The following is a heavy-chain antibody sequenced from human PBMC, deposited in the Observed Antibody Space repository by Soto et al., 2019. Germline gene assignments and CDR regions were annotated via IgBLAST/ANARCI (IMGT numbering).Heavy chain of an antibody. CDR2: MNPNSGNT. V-gene: IGHV1-8*01. CDR1: GYTFTSYD. J-gene: IGHJ6*02. D-gene: IGHD6-19*01. CDR3: ARGPYSSGWRYYYYGMDV. Sequence: QVQLVQSGAEVKKPGASVKVSCKASGYTFTSYDINWVRQATGQGLEWMGWMNPNSGNTGYAQKFQGRVTMTRNTSISTAYMELSSLRSEDTAVYYCARGPYSSGWRYYYYGMDVWGQGTTVTVSS.